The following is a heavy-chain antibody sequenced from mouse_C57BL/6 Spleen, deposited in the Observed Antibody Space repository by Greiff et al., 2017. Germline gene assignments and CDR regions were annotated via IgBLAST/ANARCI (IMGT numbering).Heavy chain of an antibody. CDR2: INPGSGGT. J-gene: IGHJ2*01. CDR3: ARTYYGSSSDY. V-gene: IGHV1-54*01. Sequence: VKLMESGAELVRPGTSVKVSCKASGYAFTNYLIEWVKQRPGQGLEWIGVINPGSGGTNYNEKFKGKATLTADKYSSTAYMQLSSLTSEDSAVYFCARTYYGSSSDYWGQGTTLTDSS. CDR1: GYAFTNYL. D-gene: IGHD1-1*01.